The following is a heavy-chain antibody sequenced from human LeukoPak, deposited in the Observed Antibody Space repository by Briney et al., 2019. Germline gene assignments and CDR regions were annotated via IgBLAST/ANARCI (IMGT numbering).Heavy chain of an antibody. V-gene: IGHV4-39*07. CDR1: GGSLSSSSYY. CDR2: MFYSGNT. CDR3: ARAISPAALDY. D-gene: IGHD2-2*01. J-gene: IGHJ4*02. Sequence: PSETLSLTCTVSGGSLSSSSYYWGWIRQPPGKGPEWIGSMFYSGNTYYNPSLKSRVTISVDKSKNQFSLKLSPVTAADTAVYYCARAISPAALDYWGQGTLVTVSS.